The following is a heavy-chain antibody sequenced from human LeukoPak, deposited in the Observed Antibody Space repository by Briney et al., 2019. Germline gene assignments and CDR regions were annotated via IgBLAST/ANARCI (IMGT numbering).Heavy chain of an antibody. CDR3: ARIGYYDFWRGFDY. CDR1: GGSISSYY. CDR2: IYYSGST. J-gene: IGHJ4*02. V-gene: IGHV4-59*01. Sequence: SETLSLTCTVSGGSISSYYWSWIRQPAGKGLEWIGYIYYSGSTNYNPSLKSRVTISVDTSKNHFSLKLSSVTAADTAVYYCARIGYYDFWRGFDYWGQGTLVTVSS. D-gene: IGHD3-3*01.